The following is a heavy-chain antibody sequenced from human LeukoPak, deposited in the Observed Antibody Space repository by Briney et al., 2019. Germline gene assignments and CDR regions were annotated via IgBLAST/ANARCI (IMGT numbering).Heavy chain of an antibody. CDR2: ISHDDSNK. CDR1: GFTFSQYA. J-gene: IGHJ6*02. CDR3: ARDPYDYVWGNYRYGKGGMDV. D-gene: IGHD3-16*02. V-gene: IGHV3-30*04. Sequence: PGRSLRLSCAASGFTFSQYAMHWVRQAPGKGLECVAVISHDDSNKYYAASVKGRFTISRDNSKNTLYLQMNSLRAEDTAMYYCARDPYDYVWGNYRYGKGGMDVWGQGTTITVSS.